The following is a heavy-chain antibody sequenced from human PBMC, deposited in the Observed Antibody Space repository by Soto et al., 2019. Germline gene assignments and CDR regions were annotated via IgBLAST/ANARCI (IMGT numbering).Heavy chain of an antibody. CDR2: IIPILGIA. CDR1: GGTFSSYT. Sequence: QVQLVQSGAEVKKPGSSVKVSCKASGGTFSSYTISWVRQAPGQGLEWMGRIIPILGIANYAQKFQGRVTITADKSTSTAYMELSSLRSEDTAVYYCARDPGWFGGEAYYFDYWGQGTLVTVSS. CDR3: ARDPGWFGGEAYYFDY. D-gene: IGHD3-10*01. J-gene: IGHJ4*02. V-gene: IGHV1-69*08.